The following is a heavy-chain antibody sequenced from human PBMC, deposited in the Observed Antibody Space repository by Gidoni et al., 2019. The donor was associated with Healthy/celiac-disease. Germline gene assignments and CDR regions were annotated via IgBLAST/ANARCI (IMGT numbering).Heavy chain of an antibody. CDR2: IYYSGST. Sequence: QVQLQESGPGLVKPSEPLSLTCTVSGGSISSYYWSWIRQPPGKGLEWIGYIYYSGSTNYNPSLKSRVTISVDTSKNQFSLKLSSVTAADTAVYYCARVLGYYYDSSGSLSFDPWGQGTLVTVSS. D-gene: IGHD3-22*01. CDR3: ARVLGYYYDSSGSLSFDP. CDR1: GGSISSYY. J-gene: IGHJ5*02. V-gene: IGHV4-59*01.